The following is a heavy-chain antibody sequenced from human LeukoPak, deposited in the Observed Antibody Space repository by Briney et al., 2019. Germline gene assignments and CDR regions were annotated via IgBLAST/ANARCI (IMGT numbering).Heavy chain of an antibody. V-gene: IGHV4-61*08. D-gene: IGHD3-3*01. Sequence: KPSRALSLTCTVSGDSISGGDYYWSWVRQPPVQGLEWIGYIYYSGGTHYNPSLKSRVTISVDTSKSQFSLKLSSVTAADTAVYSCASAIFVENAFDIWGQGTMVTVSS. CDR3: ASAIFVENAFDI. CDR1: GDSISGGDYY. J-gene: IGHJ3*02. CDR2: IYYSGGT.